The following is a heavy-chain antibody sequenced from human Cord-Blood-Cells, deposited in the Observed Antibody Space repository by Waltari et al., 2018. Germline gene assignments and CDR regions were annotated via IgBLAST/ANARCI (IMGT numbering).Heavy chain of an antibody. J-gene: IGHJ5*02. V-gene: IGHV5-51*01. CDR1: GYSFTSYW. CDR2: MYPGDSVT. D-gene: IGHD3-10*01. Sequence: EVQLVQSGAEVKKPGESLKISCKGSGYSFTSYWIGWVRQMPGKGLEWMGIMYPGDSVTSYSPSFQGQVTISADKSSSTAYLQWSSLKASDTAMYYCARAATYYYGSGSSRNWFDPWGQGTLVTVSS. CDR3: ARAATYYYGSGSSRNWFDP.